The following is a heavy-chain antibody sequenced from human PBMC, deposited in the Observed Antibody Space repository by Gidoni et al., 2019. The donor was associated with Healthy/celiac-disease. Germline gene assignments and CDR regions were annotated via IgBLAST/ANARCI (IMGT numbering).Heavy chain of an antibody. D-gene: IGHD6-6*01. CDR2: IYPGDSDT. CDR1: GYSFPSYW. V-gene: IGHV5-51*03. CDR3: ARRIIAARRGNWFDP. Sequence: EVQLLLSGAEVKKPGESLKISCKGSGYSFPSYWIGWVRLMPGKGLEWMGIIYPGDSDTRYSPSFQGKVTISADKSISTAYMQWSSLKASDTDMYYCARRIIAARRGNWFDPWGQGTLVTVSS. J-gene: IGHJ5*02.